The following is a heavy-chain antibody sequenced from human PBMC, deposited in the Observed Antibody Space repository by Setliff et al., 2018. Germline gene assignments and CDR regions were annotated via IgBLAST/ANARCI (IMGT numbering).Heavy chain of an antibody. CDR3: ARAGDAASGRKGVFEY. V-gene: IGHV1-46*01. Sequence: ASVKVSCKTSGYSFTRYYMYWVRQAPGQGLEWMGIISIGGGSTTYAQKFQGRITMTRDTSTSTIYMELASLISEDTAVYYCARAGDAASGRKGVFEYWGQGTAVTVSS. CDR2: ISIGGGST. J-gene: IGHJ4*02. D-gene: IGHD1-26*01. CDR1: GYSFTRYY.